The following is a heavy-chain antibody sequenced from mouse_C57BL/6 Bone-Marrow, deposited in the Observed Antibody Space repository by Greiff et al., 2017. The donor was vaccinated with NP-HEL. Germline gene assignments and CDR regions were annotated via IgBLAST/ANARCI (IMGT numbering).Heavy chain of an antibody. CDR3: ARLWWDYDVWFAY. D-gene: IGHD2-4*01. Sequence: EVMLVESGGDLVKPGGSLKLSCAASGFTFSSYGMSWVRQTPDKRLEWVATISSGGSYTYYPDSVKGRFTISRDNAKNTLYLQMSSLKSEDTAMYYCARLWWDYDVWFAYWGQGTLVTVSA. CDR2: ISSGGSYT. J-gene: IGHJ3*01. CDR1: GFTFSSYG. V-gene: IGHV5-6*01.